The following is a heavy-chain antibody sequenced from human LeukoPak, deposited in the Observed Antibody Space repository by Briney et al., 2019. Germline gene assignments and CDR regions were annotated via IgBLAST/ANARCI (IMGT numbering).Heavy chain of an antibody. CDR3: ARRAQSGDYDFDN. V-gene: IGHV4-4*02. CDR2: IYHSGST. Sequence: SGTLSLTCAVSGFSFSSSNWWRWVRQPPGKGLEGVGVIYHSGSTNYNPSLKSRVTISVDKSKNQFSLKLNSVTAADTAVYYCARRAQSGDYDFDNWGQGTMVTVSS. J-gene: IGHJ3*02. D-gene: IGHD4-17*01. CDR1: GFSFSSSNW.